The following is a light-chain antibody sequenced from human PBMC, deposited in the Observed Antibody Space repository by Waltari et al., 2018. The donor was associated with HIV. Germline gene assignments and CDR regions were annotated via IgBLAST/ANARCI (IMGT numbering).Light chain of an antibody. Sequence: DIVLTQSPGTLSLSPGERATLSCRSSQSVSSSYLGWYQQKVGQAPKLLIYAASIRATGIPDRFSGSGSGTDFTLTISRLEPEDVAVYYCQQYGSSPITFGQGTRLEIK. CDR2: AAS. CDR1: QSVSSSY. CDR3: QQYGSSPIT. J-gene: IGKJ5*01. V-gene: IGKV3-20*01.